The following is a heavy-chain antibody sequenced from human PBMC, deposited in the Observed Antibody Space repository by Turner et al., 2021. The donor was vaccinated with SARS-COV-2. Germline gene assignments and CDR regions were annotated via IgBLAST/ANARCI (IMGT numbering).Heavy chain of an antibody. J-gene: IGHJ4*02. Sequence: QVQLVQSGAEVKKPGASVKVSCKASGYTFTGYYMHWVRPAPGQGLEWMGWINPNSGGTNYAQKFQGRVTMTRDTSISTAYMELSRLRSDDTAVYYCAREKGITMIVVANTRGDYFDYWGQGTLVTVSS. CDR2: INPNSGGT. CDR3: AREKGITMIVVANTRGDYFDY. V-gene: IGHV1-2*02. CDR1: GYTFTGYY. D-gene: IGHD3-22*01.